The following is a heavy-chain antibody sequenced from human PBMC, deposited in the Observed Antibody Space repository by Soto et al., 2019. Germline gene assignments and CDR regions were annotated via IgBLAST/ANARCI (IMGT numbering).Heavy chain of an antibody. CDR2: IWYDGSDK. Sequence: GGSLRLSCAASGFTFSIYGIHWVRQAPGKGLEWLAIIWYDGSDKYYADSVKGRFTISRDNSKNTLFLQMSSLRVEDTAVYYCARGTGHYYYGMGVWSQGTTVTVSS. D-gene: IGHD1-1*01. V-gene: IGHV3-33*01. J-gene: IGHJ6*02. CDR3: ARGTGHYYYGMGV. CDR1: GFTFSIYG.